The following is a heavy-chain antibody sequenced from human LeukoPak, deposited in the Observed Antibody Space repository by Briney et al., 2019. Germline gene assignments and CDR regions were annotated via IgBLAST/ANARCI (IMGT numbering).Heavy chain of an antibody. CDR2: IYPGDSDT. CDR3: ERLGPAAAGGTGIDN. V-gene: IGHV5-51*01. J-gene: IGHJ4*02. D-gene: IGHD6-13*01. Sequence: GKSLKISCKGSGYSFTSYWIGWERQMPGKGLEWIGVIYPGDSDTRYSPSFQGQVTISADKSISTAYLQWSSLKASDTAMYYCERLGPAAAGGTGIDNWGEGTLVTVSS. CDR1: GYSFTSYW.